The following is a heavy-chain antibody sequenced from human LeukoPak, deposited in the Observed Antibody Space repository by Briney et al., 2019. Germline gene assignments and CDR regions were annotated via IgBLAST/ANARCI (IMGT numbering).Heavy chain of an antibody. CDR1: RFTFSSYA. V-gene: IGHV3-23*01. Sequence: GGSLRLSCAASRFTFSSYAMSWVRQAPGKGLEWVSTISGSSGSTYYADSVKGRFTISRDNSKNTLYLQMNSLRGEDTAVYYCAKSGIVGAIFAEYFQHWGQGTLVTVSS. J-gene: IGHJ1*01. D-gene: IGHD1-26*01. CDR2: ISGSSGST. CDR3: AKSGIVGAIFAEYFQH.